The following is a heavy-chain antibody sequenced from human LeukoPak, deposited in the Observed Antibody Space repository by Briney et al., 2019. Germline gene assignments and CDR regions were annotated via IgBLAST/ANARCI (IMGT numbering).Heavy chain of an antibody. Sequence: GGSLRLSCAASGFTFSSYAMSWVRQAPGKGLEWVSAISGSGGSTYYADSVKGRFTISRDNSKNTLYLQMDSLRAEDTTVYYCAKVSRLGGYDSSIDYWGQGTLVTVSS. CDR1: GFTFSSYA. J-gene: IGHJ4*02. D-gene: IGHD5-12*01. CDR2: ISGSGGST. V-gene: IGHV3-23*01. CDR3: AKVSRLGGYDSSIDY.